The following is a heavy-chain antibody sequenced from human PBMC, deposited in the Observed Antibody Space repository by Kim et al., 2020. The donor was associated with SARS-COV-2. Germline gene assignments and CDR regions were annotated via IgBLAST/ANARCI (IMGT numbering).Heavy chain of an antibody. Sequence: GGSLRLSCAASGFIFSGSAMHWVRQASGKGLEWVGRIRSKANSYATAYAASVKGRFTISRDDSKTTTYLQMNSLKTEDTSVYYCTLVPGTTLDFLFAF. CDR1: GFIFSGSA. V-gene: IGHV3-73*01. D-gene: IGHD1-1*01. CDR3: TLVPGTTLDFLFAF. J-gene: IGHJ3*01. CDR2: IRSKANSYAT.